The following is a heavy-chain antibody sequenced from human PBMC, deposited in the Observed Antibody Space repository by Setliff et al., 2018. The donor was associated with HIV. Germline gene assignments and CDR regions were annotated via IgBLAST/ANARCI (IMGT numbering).Heavy chain of an antibody. V-gene: IGHV1-8*02. Sequence: ASVKVSCKASGYTFTTYDINWVRQATGQELEWMGWMNPNSANTGYAEKFQGRLTMTRDTSISTAYMELSSLRSEDTAVYYCARNQRYSSGWTRVPVRFDPWGQGTLVTVSS. CDR1: GYTFTTYD. CDR3: ARNQRYSSGWTRVPVRFDP. J-gene: IGHJ5*02. D-gene: IGHD6-19*01. CDR2: MNPNSANT.